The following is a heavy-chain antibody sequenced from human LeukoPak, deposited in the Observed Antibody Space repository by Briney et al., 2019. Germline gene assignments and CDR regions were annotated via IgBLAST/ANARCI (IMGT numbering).Heavy chain of an antibody. CDR3: ARLNFEVVVPAAILDY. D-gene: IGHD2-2*02. J-gene: IGHJ4*02. CDR2: IYYSGST. Sequence: SETLSLTCTVSGGSISSSSYYWGWIRQPPGKGLEWIGSIYYSGSTYYNPSLKSRVTISVDTSKNQFSLKLSSVTAADTAVYYCARLNFEVVVPAAILDYWGQGTLVTVSS. V-gene: IGHV4-39*01. CDR1: GGSISSSSYY.